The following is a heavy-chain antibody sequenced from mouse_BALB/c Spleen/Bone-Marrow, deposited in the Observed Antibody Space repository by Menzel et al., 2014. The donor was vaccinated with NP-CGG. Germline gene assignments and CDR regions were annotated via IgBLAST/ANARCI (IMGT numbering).Heavy chain of an antibody. CDR1: GFTFSSFG. CDR2: ISSGSSTI. Sequence: EVKLMESGGGLVQPGGSRKLSCAASGFTFSSFGMHWVRRAPEKGLEWVAYISSGSSTIYYADTVKGRFTISRDNPKNTLFLQMTSLRSEDTAMYYCARGAYYYGSSYDAMDYWGQGTSVTVSS. J-gene: IGHJ4*01. D-gene: IGHD1-1*01. CDR3: ARGAYYYGSSYDAMDY. V-gene: IGHV5-17*02.